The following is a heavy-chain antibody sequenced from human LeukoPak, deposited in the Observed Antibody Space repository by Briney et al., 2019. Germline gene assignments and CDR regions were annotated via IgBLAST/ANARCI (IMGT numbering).Heavy chain of an antibody. D-gene: IGHD2-2*01. V-gene: IGHV4-61*02. CDR1: GGSISSGSYY. CDR3: ARDRGSLSRYGIDY. J-gene: IGHJ4*02. CDR2: IYYSGNT. Sequence: SQTLSLTCTVSGGSISSGSYYWSWIRQPAGKGLEWIGRIYYSGNTNYNPSLESRVTMSVDTSKSQFSLNLKSVTAADTAVYFCARDRGSLSRYGIDYWGQGILVTVSS.